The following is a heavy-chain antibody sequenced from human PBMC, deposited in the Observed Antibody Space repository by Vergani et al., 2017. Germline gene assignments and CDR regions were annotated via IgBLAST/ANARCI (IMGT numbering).Heavy chain of an antibody. V-gene: IGHV4-34*01. J-gene: IGHJ4*02. CDR2: INHSGST. Sequence: QVQLQQWGAGLLKPSETLSLTCAVYGGSFSGYYWSWIRQPPGKGLEWIWEINHSGSTNYNPSLKSRVTISVDTSKNQFYLKLSSVTAADTAVYYCARGYNWNLTPDFWGQGTLVTVSS. CDR3: ARGYNWNLTPDF. CDR1: GGSFSGYY. D-gene: IGHD1-20*01.